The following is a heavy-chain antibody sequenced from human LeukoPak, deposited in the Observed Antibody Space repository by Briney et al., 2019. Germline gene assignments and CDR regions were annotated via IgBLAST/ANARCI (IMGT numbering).Heavy chain of an antibody. Sequence: GGSLRLSCAASGFTFSSYGMHWVRQAPGKGLEWVTIISYDGGNKYYADSVKGRFTISRDNAKNTVYLQMNSLKAEDTAVYYCARGSSYFDYWGQGTLVTVSS. V-gene: IGHV3-30*03. J-gene: IGHJ4*02. CDR3: ARGSSYFDY. CDR1: GFTFSSYG. CDR2: ISYDGGNK.